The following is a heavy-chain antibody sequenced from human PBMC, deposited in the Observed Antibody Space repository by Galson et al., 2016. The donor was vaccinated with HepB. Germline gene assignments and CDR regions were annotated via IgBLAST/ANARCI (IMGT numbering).Heavy chain of an antibody. CDR3: ARLHTRVTAIELERQDY. J-gene: IGHJ4*02. CDR1: GFTFSSYG. CDR2: ITSSSSTK. V-gene: IGHV3-48*01. D-gene: IGHD1-1*01. Sequence: SLRLSCAASGFTFSSYGMHWVRQAPGKGLEWVAYITSSSSTKYYADSVKGRFTISRDNAKNSLYLQMNSLRAEDTAVYYCARLHTRVTAIELERQDYWGQGTLVTVSS.